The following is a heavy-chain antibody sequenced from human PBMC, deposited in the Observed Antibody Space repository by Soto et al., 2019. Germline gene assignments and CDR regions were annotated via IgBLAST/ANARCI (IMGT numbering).Heavy chain of an antibody. CDR3: ARVRGAAAGANWFEP. CDR1: GGSISSYY. V-gene: IGHV4-59*01. D-gene: IGHD6-13*01. CDR2: IYYSGST. J-gene: IGHJ5*02. Sequence: SETLSLTCTVSGGSISSYYWSWIRQPPGKGLEWIGYIYYSGSTNYNPSLKSRVTISVDTSKNQFSLKLSSVTAADTAVYYCARVRGAAAGANWFEPWGQGTLVTVSS.